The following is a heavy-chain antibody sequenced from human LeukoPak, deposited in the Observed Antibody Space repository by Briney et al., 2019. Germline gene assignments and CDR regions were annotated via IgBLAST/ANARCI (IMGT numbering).Heavy chain of an antibody. CDR1: GGSISSYY. D-gene: IGHD6-19*01. V-gene: IGHV4-59*01. Sequence: SETLSFNCTVSGGSISSYYWSWIRQPPGKGLEWVGYIYYSGSTNYNPSLKSRVTISVDTSKNQFSLKLSSVTAADTAVYYCAADDSSGSYFDYWGQGTLVTVSS. CDR2: IYYSGST. CDR3: AADDSSGSYFDY. J-gene: IGHJ4*02.